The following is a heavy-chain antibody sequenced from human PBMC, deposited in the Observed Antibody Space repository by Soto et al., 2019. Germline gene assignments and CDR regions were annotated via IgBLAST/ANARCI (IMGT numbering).Heavy chain of an antibody. Sequence: QVQLVQSGAEVKKPGSSVKVSCKASGGTFSSYAISWVRQAPGQGLEWMGGIIPIFGTANYAQKFQGRVTITADESTSTAYMEVSSLRSEDTVVYYCARTDCGGDCYHWYFDLWGRGTLVTVSS. D-gene: IGHD2-21*02. CDR3: ARTDCGGDCYHWYFDL. CDR1: GGTFSSYA. V-gene: IGHV1-69*01. CDR2: IIPIFGTA. J-gene: IGHJ2*01.